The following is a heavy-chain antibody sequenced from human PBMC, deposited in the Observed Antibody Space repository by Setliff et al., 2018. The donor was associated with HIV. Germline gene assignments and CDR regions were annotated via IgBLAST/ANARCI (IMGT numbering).Heavy chain of an antibody. CDR2: INAGNGNT. D-gene: IGHD6-13*01. Sequence: ASVKVSCKASGYTFTSYAMHWVRQAAGQRLEWKGWINAGNGNTKYSQEFQGRVTITRDTVASTAYMELSSLRSEDSAVYFCARPIRAAAGNDAFHVWGQGTMVTVSS. J-gene: IGHJ3*01. CDR1: GYTFTSYA. CDR3: ARPIRAAAGNDAFHV. V-gene: IGHV1-3*03.